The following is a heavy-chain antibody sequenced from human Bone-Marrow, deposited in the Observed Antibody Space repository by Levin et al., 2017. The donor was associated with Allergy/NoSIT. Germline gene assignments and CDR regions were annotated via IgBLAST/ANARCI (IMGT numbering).Heavy chain of an antibody. J-gene: IGHJ4*02. D-gene: IGHD2-21*01. CDR3: NVHWHTAYSGY. CDR1: GFTFSDAW. Sequence: RSGGSLRLSCVVSGFTFSDAWMGWVRQAPGRGLEWVGLIQSKRDGGTSEYGAPVKGRFTISRDDSKNTLYLEMKSLKTEDTAVYYCNVHWHTAYSGYWGQGTLVTVSS. CDR2: IQSKRDGGTS. V-gene: IGHV3-15*01.